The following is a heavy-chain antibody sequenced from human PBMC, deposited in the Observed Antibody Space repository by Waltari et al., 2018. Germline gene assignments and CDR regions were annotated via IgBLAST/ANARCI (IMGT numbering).Heavy chain of an antibody. Sequence: QVQLCQSGGGVVQRGKTLRLSCASSGFTFSSCGMHWVRQAPGKGLEWVAVISYDLTEVYEDSVKGRFTISRDNSKNTLYLQINSLRVEDTAVYYCAKPQGTDLYYFESWGQGTLVTVSS. D-gene: IGHD3-3*01. J-gene: IGHJ4*02. CDR3: AKPQGTDLYYFES. CDR1: GFTFSSCG. V-gene: IGHV3-30*18. CDR2: ISYDLTE.